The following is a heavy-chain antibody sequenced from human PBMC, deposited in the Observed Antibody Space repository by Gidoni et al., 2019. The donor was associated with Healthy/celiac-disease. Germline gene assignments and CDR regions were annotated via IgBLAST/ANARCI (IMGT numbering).Heavy chain of an antibody. Sequence: QVQLQQWGAGLLKPSETLSLTCAVDVGSFSGYYWSWIRQHAGKGLEWIGEINHSGSTNYNPSLKSRVNISVDTSKNQFSLKLSSVTAADTAVYYCARGLGRAAAGIRTTRGMDVWGQGTTVTVSS. J-gene: IGHJ6*02. CDR1: VGSFSGYY. CDR3: ARGLGRAAAGIRTTRGMDV. D-gene: IGHD6-13*01. CDR2: INHSGST. V-gene: IGHV4-34*01.